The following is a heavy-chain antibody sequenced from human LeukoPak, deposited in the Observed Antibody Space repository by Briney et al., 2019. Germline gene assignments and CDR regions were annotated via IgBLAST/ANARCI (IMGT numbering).Heavy chain of an antibody. CDR3: ASDTAAGTG. V-gene: IGHV4-34*01. Sequence: SETLSVTCAVFGGSFSDYYWSWIRQPPGKGLEWIGEINHSGITNYNPSLKSRVTISVDTSKNQFSLKLSSVTAADTSVYYCASDTAAGTGWGQGTLVTVSS. CDR2: INHSGIT. J-gene: IGHJ1*01. D-gene: IGHD6-13*01. CDR1: GGSFSDYY.